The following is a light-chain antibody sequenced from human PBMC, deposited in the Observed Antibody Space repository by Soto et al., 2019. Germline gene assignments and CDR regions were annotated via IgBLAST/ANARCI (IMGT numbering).Light chain of an antibody. CDR2: KAS. J-gene: IGKJ1*01. CDR3: QHYNSYSEA. CDR1: QTISSW. V-gene: IGKV1-5*03. Sequence: ILITQSPSSLSASVGDRVTITCRASQTISSWLDWYQQKPGKAPKLLIYKASTLKSGVPSRFSGSGSGTEFTLTISSLQPDDFATYYCQHYNSYSEAFGQGTKVDIK.